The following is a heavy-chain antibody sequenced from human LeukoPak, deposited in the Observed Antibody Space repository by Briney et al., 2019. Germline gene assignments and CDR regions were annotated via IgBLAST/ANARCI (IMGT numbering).Heavy chain of an antibody. J-gene: IGHJ4*02. CDR2: IYYSVST. CDR3: ARNKAAAGLDY. Sequence: DCIAYIYYSVSTNYTPSLKSRVTISVDTSKNQFSLKLSSVTAADTAVYYCARNKAAAGLDYWGQGTLVTVSS. D-gene: IGHD6-13*01. V-gene: IGHV4-59*12.